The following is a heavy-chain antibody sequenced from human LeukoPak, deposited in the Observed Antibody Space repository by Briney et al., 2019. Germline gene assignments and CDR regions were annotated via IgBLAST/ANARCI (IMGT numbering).Heavy chain of an antibody. CDR1: GFTFSRYG. V-gene: IGHV3-33*02. CDR3: AREQTSSSPAPLGY. Sequence: GGSLRLSCTASGFTFSRYGMHWVRQGPGKGLEWAATIWYDGSNEYYAASAKGRFTISRDNSKNTLFLQMNTLRADDTAVYYCAREQTSSSPAPLGYWGQGTLVTVSS. CDR2: IWYDGSNE. D-gene: IGHD2-15*01. J-gene: IGHJ4*02.